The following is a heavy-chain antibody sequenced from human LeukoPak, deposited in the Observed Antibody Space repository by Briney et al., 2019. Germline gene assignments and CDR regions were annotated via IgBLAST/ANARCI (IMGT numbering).Heavy chain of an antibody. V-gene: IGHV4-39*01. D-gene: IGHD6-19*01. Sequence: PSETLSLTCTVSGGSISSSSYYWGWIRQPPGKGLEWIGSIYYSGSTYYNPSLKSRVTISVDTSKNQFSLKLSSVTAADTAVYYCARSRKGQWLPIVNWFDPWGQGTLVTVSS. CDR1: GGSISSSSYY. J-gene: IGHJ5*02. CDR2: IYYSGST. CDR3: ARSRKGQWLPIVNWFDP.